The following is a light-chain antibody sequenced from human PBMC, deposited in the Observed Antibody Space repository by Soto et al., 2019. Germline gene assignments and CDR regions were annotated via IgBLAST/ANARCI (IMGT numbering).Light chain of an antibody. CDR2: DAS. CDR3: QQFYDLPIT. Sequence: QLTQSPSALSASVGAIVTITCQASQDISDVLNWYQQQPGKAPKVLIYDASKLQTGVPSRFSGRGSGKDFTFTISSLQPDDSGTYYCQQFYDLPITFGQGTRLE. J-gene: IGKJ5*01. CDR1: QDISDV. V-gene: IGKV1-33*01.